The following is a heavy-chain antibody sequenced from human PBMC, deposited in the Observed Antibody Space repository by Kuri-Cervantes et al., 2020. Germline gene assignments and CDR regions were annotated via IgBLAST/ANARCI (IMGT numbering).Heavy chain of an antibody. CDR2: ISSSGSTI. Sequence: GESLKISCAASGFTFSSYSMNWVRQAPGKGLEWVSYISSSGSTIYYADSVKGRFTISRDNAKNSLYLQMNSLRAEDTAVYYCARESSVTTADFDYWGQGTLVTVSS. D-gene: IGHD4-11*01. CDR3: ARESSVTTADFDY. V-gene: IGHV3-48*04. J-gene: IGHJ4*02. CDR1: GFTFSSYS.